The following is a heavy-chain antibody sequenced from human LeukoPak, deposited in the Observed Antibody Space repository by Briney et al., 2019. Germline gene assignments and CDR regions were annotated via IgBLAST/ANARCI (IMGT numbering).Heavy chain of an antibody. V-gene: IGHV3-15*01. CDR1: GFTFSNVW. CDR2: IKSKTDGGTT. J-gene: IGHJ4*02. Sequence: GGSLRLSCAASGFTFSNVWMSWVRQAPGKGLGWVGRIKSKTDGGTTDYAAPVKGRFTISRDDSKNTLYLQMNSLKTEDTAVYYCTTGFDSSWYYFDYWGQGTLVTVSS. D-gene: IGHD6-13*01. CDR3: TTGFDSSWYYFDY.